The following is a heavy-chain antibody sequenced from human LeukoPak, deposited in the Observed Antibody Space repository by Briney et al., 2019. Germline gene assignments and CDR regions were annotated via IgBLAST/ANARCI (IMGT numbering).Heavy chain of an antibody. CDR1: GFTVSDNY. CDR3: ARAQGGKIQLWDYYFDY. J-gene: IGHJ4*02. Sequence: GGSLRLSCAASGFTVSDNYISWVRQAPGKGLEWVALIYSAGTTHADSVRGRFTISRDKSKNMLYLRVNSLRAEDTAVYFCARAQGGKIQLWDYYFDYWGQGTLVTVSS. V-gene: IGHV3-66*01. D-gene: IGHD5-18*01. CDR2: IYSAGTT.